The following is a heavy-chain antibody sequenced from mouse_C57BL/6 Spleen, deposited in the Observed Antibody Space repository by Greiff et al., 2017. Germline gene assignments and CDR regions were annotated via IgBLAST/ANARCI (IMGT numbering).Heavy chain of an antibody. CDR1: GYAFSSYW. Sequence: VQLQQSGAELVKPGASVKISCKASGYAFSSYWMNWVKQRPGKGLEWIGQIYPGDGDTNYNGKFKGKATLTADKSFSTAYMQLSSLTSEDSAVYFCARRDPYYAMDYWGQGTSVTVSS. V-gene: IGHV1-80*01. J-gene: IGHJ4*01. CDR2: IYPGDGDT. CDR3: ARRDPYYAMDY.